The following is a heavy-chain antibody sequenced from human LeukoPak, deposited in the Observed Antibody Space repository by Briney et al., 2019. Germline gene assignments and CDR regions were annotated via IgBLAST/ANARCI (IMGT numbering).Heavy chain of an antibody. V-gene: IGHV4-4*07. CDR2: IYTSGST. CDR1: GGSISSYY. D-gene: IGHD5-24*01. CDR3: ARHRSGWLQSSFDY. J-gene: IGHJ4*02. Sequence: SETLSLTCTVSGGSISSYYWSWIRQPAGKGLEWIGRIYTSGSTNYNPSLKSRVTMSVATSKNQFSLKLSSVTAADTAVYYCARHRSGWLQSSFDYWGQGTLVTVSS.